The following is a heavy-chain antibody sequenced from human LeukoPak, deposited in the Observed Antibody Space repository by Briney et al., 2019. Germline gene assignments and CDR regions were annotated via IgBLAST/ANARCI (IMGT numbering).Heavy chain of an antibody. V-gene: IGHV3-NL1*01. Sequence: GGSLRLSCAASGFIFSNYGMHWVRQAPGKGLEWVSVIYSGGSTYYADSVKGRFTISRDNSKNTLYLQMNSLRAEDTAVYYCARGWELLRSWGQGTLVTVSS. CDR3: ARGWELLRS. CDR2: IYSGGST. J-gene: IGHJ5*02. D-gene: IGHD1-26*01. CDR1: GFIFSNYG.